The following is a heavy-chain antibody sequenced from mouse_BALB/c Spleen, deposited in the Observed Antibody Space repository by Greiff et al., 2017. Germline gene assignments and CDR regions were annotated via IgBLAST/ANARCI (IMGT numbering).Heavy chain of an antibody. V-gene: IGHV1S81*02. CDR2: INPSNGRT. CDR1: GYTFTSYW. J-gene: IGHJ3*01. Sequence: VKLQQPGAELVKPGASVKLSCKASGYTFTSYWMHWVKQRPGQGLEWIGEINPSNGRTNYNEKFKSKATLTVDKSSSTAYMQLSSLTSEDSAVYYCARYYYGSSPAWFAYWGQGTLVTVSA. CDR3: ARYYYGSSPAWFAY. D-gene: IGHD1-1*01.